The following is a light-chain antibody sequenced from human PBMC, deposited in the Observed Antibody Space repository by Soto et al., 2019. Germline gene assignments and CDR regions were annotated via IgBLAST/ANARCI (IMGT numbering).Light chain of an antibody. CDR2: AAS. Sequence: EIVLTQSPATLSLSPGERAALSCGASQSVNNDFLAWYQQKPGQAPRLLIYAASTRASGVPARFSGSASGTDFTLTISRLEPEDFAVYYGQQYGDSPYTFGQGTKLQIK. J-gene: IGKJ2*01. CDR3: QQYGDSPYT. V-gene: IGKV3-20*01. CDR1: QSVNNDF.